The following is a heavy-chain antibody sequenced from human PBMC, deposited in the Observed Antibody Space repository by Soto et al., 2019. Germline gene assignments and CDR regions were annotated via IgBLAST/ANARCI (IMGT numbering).Heavy chain of an antibody. D-gene: IGHD3-10*01. CDR3: ARAGTNMVQFDY. CDR2: IYYSGST. Sequence: SETLSLTCTVSGGSINSYFWSWIRQSPGKGLEWIGHIYYSGSTSYGPSLKSRVSISVDTSKNQFSLEVHSVTAADTAVYYCARAGTNMVQFDYWGQGTLVTVSS. CDR1: GGSINSYF. V-gene: IGHV4-59*01. J-gene: IGHJ4*02.